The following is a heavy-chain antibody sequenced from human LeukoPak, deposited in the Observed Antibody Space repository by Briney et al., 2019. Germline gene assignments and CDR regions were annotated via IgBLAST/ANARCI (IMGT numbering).Heavy chain of an antibody. J-gene: IGHJ4*02. CDR3: AKVAGGFFDY. Sequence: PSETLSLTCAVYGGSFNSDFWSWIRQVPGQGLEWIAELNEDGVTNYNPSLMSRVTISLDMSKKQFTLNLKSMTAADTAVYYCAKVAGGFFDYWGQGVLVTVSS. CDR2: LNEDGVT. V-gene: IGHV4-34*01. D-gene: IGHD5-12*01. CDR1: GGSFNSDF.